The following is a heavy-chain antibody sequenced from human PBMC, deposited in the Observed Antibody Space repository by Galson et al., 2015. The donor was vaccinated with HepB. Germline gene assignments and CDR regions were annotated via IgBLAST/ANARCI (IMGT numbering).Heavy chain of an antibody. CDR1: GFTFSSYA. CDR2: ISYDGSNK. CDR3: AREGPGDAFDI. J-gene: IGHJ3*02. Sequence: SLRLSCAASGFTFSSYAMHWVRQAPGKGLEWVAVISYDGSNKYYADSVKGRFTISRDNSKNTLYLQMNSLRAEDTAVYYCAREGPGDAFDIWGQGTMVTVSS. V-gene: IGHV3-30*04. D-gene: IGHD1-14*01.